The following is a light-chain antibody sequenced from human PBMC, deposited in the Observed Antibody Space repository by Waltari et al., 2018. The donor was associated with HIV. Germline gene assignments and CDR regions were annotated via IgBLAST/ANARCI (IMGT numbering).Light chain of an antibody. Sequence: QSALTQPASVSGSPGQSITIPGTVPTTAVGGYNSVSCYQQHPAKAPKLVILDVSNRPAVVSNRFSGSKSGNTASLTISGLQAEDEAYYYCSSYTNSDTVVFGGGTKVTVL. CDR3: SSYTNSDTVV. CDR2: DVS. CDR1: TTAVGGYNS. V-gene: IGLV2-14*03. J-gene: IGLJ2*01.